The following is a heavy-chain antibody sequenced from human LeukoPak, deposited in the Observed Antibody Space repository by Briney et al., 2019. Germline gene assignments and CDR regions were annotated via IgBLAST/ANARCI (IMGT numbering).Heavy chain of an antibody. CDR1: GDSISSDH. J-gene: IGHJ4*02. Sequence: SETLSLTCTVFGDSISSDHWTWIRQSPGKGLEWIGLSYNSGSPNYNPSLKSRVTISLDTSKNHFSLKGTSVTAADTAVYYCASEFSPWGPGTVITVSS. CDR3: ASEFSP. CDR2: SYNSGSP. V-gene: IGHV4-59*01.